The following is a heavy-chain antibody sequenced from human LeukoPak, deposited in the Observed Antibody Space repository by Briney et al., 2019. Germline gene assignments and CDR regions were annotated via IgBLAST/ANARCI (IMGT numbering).Heavy chain of an antibody. CDR3: ARGQVVGATFGMDV. D-gene: IGHD1-26*01. V-gene: IGHV3-48*01. CDR2: ISSSSSTI. CDR1: GFTVSSYS. Sequence: GGSLRLSCAASGFTVSSYSMNWVRQAPGKGLEWVSYISSSSSTIYYADSVKGRFTISRDNAKISLYLQMNSLRAEDTAVYYCARGQVVGATFGMDVWGKGTTVTVSS. J-gene: IGHJ6*04.